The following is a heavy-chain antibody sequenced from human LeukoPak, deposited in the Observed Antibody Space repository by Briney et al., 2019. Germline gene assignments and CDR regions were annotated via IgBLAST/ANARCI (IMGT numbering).Heavy chain of an antibody. CDR3: AKDVPVHIVVVPAAVKEPDY. CDR1: GFTFNSYA. Sequence: AGGSLRLSCAASGFTFNSYAMNWVRQAPGKGLEWVSAISGSGGSTYYADSVKGRFTISRDNSKNTLYLQMNSLRAEDTAVYYCAKDVPVHIVVVPAAVKEPDYWGQGTLVTVSS. J-gene: IGHJ4*02. V-gene: IGHV3-23*01. CDR2: ISGSGGST. D-gene: IGHD2-2*01.